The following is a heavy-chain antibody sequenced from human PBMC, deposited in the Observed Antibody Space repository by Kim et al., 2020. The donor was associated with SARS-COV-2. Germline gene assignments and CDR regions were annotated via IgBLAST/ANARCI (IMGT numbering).Heavy chain of an antibody. Sequence: GGSLRLSCAASGFTFGDYGMYWVRQAPGKGLEWVAAISSDGSYEHHARSVKGRFAISRDNSKNTVSLQMNSLRVEDTALYYCAKRLHPRGGLDVWGRGTTLTVSS. CDR2: ISSDGSYE. D-gene: IGHD2-15*01. V-gene: IGHV3-30*18. J-gene: IGHJ6*02. CDR1: GFTFGDYG. CDR3: AKRLHPRGGLDV.